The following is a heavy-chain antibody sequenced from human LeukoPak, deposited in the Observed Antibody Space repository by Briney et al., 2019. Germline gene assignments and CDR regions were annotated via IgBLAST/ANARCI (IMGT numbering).Heavy chain of an antibody. V-gene: IGHV1-18*01. J-gene: IGHJ4*02. CDR2: ISAYNGNT. CDR3: ARDCSSTSCYQGY. Sequence: ASVKVSCKASGYTFTSYGISWVRQAPGQGLEWMGWISAYNGNTNYAQKLQGRVTMTTDTSTSTAHMELRSLRSDDTAVYYCARDCSSTSCYQGYWGQGTLVTVSS. D-gene: IGHD2-2*01. CDR1: GYTFTSYG.